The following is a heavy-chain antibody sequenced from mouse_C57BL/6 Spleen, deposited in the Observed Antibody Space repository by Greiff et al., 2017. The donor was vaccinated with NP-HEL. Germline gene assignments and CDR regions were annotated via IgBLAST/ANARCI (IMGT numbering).Heavy chain of an antibody. J-gene: IGHJ4*01. V-gene: IGHV5-17*01. CDR3: ARHSNGPYYAMDY. CDR2: ISSGSSTI. CDR1: GFTFSDYG. D-gene: IGHD2-5*01. Sequence: EVKLQESGGGLVKPGGSLKLSCAASGFTFSDYGMHWVRQAPEKGLEWVAYISSGSSTIYYADTVKGRFTISRDNAKNTLFLQMTSLRSEDTAMYYCARHSNGPYYAMDYWGQGTSVTVSS.